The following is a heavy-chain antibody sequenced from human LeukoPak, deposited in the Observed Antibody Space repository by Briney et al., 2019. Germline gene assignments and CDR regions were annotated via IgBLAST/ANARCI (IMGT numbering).Heavy chain of an antibody. Sequence: SETLSLTCSVSGDSMTSYYWSWIRQPPGKGLEWIGYISYSGSTNYNPSLKSRVTISIDTSKNQFFLKLSSVTAAHTAVYYCSSAPHVNYFDYWGQGALVTVST. CDR2: ISYSGST. J-gene: IGHJ4*02. D-gene: IGHD2/OR15-2a*01. CDR3: SSAPHVNYFDY. CDR1: GDSMTSYY. V-gene: IGHV4-59*08.